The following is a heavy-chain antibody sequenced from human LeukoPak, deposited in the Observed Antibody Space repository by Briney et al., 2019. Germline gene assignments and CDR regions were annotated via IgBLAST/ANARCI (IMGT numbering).Heavy chain of an antibody. CDR3: ARGQRYEKIDGGRFDP. D-gene: IGHD2-15*01. CDR2: IIPIFGTA. V-gene: IGHV1-69*01. J-gene: IGHJ5*02. CDR1: GGTFSSYA. Sequence: ASVEVSCKASGGTFSSYAISWVRQAPGQGLEWMGGIIPIFGTANYAQKFQGRVTITADESTSTAYMELSSLRSEDTAVYYCARGQRYEKIDGGRFDPWGQGTLVTVSS.